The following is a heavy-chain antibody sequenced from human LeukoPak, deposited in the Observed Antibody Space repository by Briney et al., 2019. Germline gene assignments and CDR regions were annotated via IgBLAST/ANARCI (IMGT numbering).Heavy chain of an antibody. V-gene: IGHV3-7*01. CDR1: GFTFSSYW. J-gene: IGHJ4*02. Sequence: PWGSLRLSCAASGFTFSSYWLSWVRQAPGKGLEWVANIKQDGSEKYYVDSVKGRYTISRDNAKNSLYLQMNSLRAEDTAVYYCAREYRLLPIGYWGQGTLVTVSS. CDR3: AREYRLLPIGY. CDR2: IKQDGSEK. D-gene: IGHD3-22*01.